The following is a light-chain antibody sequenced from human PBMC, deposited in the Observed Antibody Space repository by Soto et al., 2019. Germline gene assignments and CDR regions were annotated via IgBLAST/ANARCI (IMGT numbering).Light chain of an antibody. Sequence: QSALTQPASVSGSPGQSITISCTGTSSDVGAYNYVSWYQQHPGKAPKLVIYEVSNRPSGVSNRFSGSKSGNTASLTISGLQTEDEADYYCNSYTSSSTLVFGGGTKLTVL. CDR2: EVS. CDR3: NSYTSSSTLV. CDR1: SSDVGAYNY. J-gene: IGLJ2*01. V-gene: IGLV2-14*01.